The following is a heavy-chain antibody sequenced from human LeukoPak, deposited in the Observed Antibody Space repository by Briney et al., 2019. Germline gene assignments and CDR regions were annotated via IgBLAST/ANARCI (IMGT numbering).Heavy chain of an antibody. CDR3: AKDTTYGGHVSGGTFHI. J-gene: IGHJ3*02. CDR2: ISGSGGKT. CDR1: GFSFSSSA. D-gene: IGHD2-15*01. Sequence: PGGSLRLSCAASGFSFSSSAMSWVRQDPGKGLEWVSTISGSGGKTYYADSVKGRFTISRDNSKNTLYLQMDSLRAEDTAVYYCAKDTTYGGHVSGGTFHIWGQGTMVTVSS. V-gene: IGHV3-23*01.